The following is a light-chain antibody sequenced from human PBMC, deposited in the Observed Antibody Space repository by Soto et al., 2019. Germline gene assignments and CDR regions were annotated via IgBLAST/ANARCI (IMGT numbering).Light chain of an antibody. CDR3: QQYGNSPPWT. J-gene: IGKJ1*01. CDR2: GAS. V-gene: IGKV3-20*01. CDR1: QSVSSNY. Sequence: DIVLTQSPGTLSLSPGERATLSCRASQSVSSNYLAWYQLKPGQAPRLLIYGASSRATGIPDRFSGSGSGTDFTLTISRLEPEDFALYYCQQYGNSPPWTFGQGTKVEIK.